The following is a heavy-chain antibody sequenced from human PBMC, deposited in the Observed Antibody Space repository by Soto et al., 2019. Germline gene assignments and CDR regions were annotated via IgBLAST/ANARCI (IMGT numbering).Heavy chain of an antibody. Sequence: GGSVRRPEEAHRCKKTTCAMAWVQQAPGKGLEWVSGISDSGDSTIYADSVKGRFTIFRDNFRNTVYLQMNSLRAEDTAVYHCARLHNAWRVYDHSGQGTLVT. J-gene: IGHJ5*02. D-gene: IGHD2-21*02. CDR3: ARLHNAWRVYDH. CDR1: RCKKTTCA. V-gene: IGHV3-23*01. CDR2: ISDSGDST.